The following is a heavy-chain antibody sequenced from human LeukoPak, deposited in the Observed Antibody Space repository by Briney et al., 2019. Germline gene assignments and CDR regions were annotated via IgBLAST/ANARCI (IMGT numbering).Heavy chain of an antibody. CDR3: AKSPYSSGWVPSYFDY. D-gene: IGHD6-19*01. CDR1: GFTFSSYG. J-gene: IGHJ4*02. V-gene: IGHV3-30*18. CDR2: ISFDGSNK. Sequence: GGSLRLSRAASGFTFSSYGMHWVRQAPGKGLEWVALISFDGSNKYSADSVKGRFTISRDNSKNTLYLQMNSLRAEDTAVYYCAKSPYSSGWVPSYFDYWGQGTLVTVSS.